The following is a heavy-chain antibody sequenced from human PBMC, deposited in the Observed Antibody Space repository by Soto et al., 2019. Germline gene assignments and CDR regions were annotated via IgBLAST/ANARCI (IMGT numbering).Heavy chain of an antibody. V-gene: IGHV3-23*01. Sequence: EVQLLEPGGGLVQPGGSLRLSCAASGFTFSTYAMNWFRQAPGKGLEWVSGISGSGSSAYYEDSVKGRFTVSRDNSKKILYLQMNSLRGEDTAVYYCAKGGSGRLRGFDYWGQGTLVTVSS. D-gene: IGHD2-15*01. CDR1: GFTFSTYA. CDR2: ISGSGSSA. J-gene: IGHJ4*02. CDR3: AKGGSGRLRGFDY.